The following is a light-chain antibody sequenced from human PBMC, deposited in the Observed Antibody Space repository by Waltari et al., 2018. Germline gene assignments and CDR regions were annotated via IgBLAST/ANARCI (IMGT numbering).Light chain of an antibody. CDR1: ESVGKY. CDR3: QQGSILPLT. Sequence: EILLTQSPVTLSLSPGERATPSCRARESVGKYLAWYQQKPGQSTRLLIYDTTTRATGIPARFSGSGSGKDFTLTISNLEAEDFALYYCQQGSILPLTFGGGTKVETK. J-gene: IGKJ4*01. CDR2: DTT. V-gene: IGKV3-11*01.